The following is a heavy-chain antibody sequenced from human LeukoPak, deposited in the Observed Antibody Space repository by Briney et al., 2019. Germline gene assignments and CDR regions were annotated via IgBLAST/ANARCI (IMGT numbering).Heavy chain of an antibody. CDR3: GTGRDSDPSCYYVI. CDR1: GFSFSTYV. CDR2: ISPSGGRT. J-gene: IGHJ4*02. Sequence: PGGSLRLSCAASGFSFSTYVMTWLRQAPGKGLEWVSSISPSGGRTSYADSVRGRFTISRDDSQNMLYLQMNTLGVEDTAIYYCGTGRDSDPSCYYVIGGQGTLVTVSS. D-gene: IGHD3-3*01. V-gene: IGHV3-23*01.